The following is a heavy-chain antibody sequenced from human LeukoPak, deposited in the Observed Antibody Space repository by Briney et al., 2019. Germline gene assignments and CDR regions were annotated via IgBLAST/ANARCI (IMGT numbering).Heavy chain of an antibody. D-gene: IGHD3-10*01. V-gene: IGHV1-2*02. CDR3: ARLRQGVTCNWFDP. Sequence: GASVKVSCKASGYTFTGYYMHWVRQAPGQGLEWMGWINPNSGGTNYAQKFQGRVTMTRDTSISTAYMELSRLRSDDTAVYYCARLRQGVTCNWFDPWGQGTLVTVSS. CDR2: INPNSGGT. CDR1: GYTFTGYY. J-gene: IGHJ5*02.